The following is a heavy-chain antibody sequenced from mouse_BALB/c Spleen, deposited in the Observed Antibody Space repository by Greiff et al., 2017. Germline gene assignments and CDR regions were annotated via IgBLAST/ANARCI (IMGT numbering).Heavy chain of an antibody. CDR3: ARDRENYYGSSYWFAY. V-gene: IGHV5-4*02. D-gene: IGHD1-1*01. CDR1: GFAFSSYD. J-gene: IGHJ3*01. Sequence: EVQGVESGGGLVKPGGSLKLSCAASGFAFSSYDMSWVRQTPEKRLEWVAYISDGGSYTYYPDSVKGRFTISRDNAKNNLYLQMSSLKSEDTAMYYCARDRENYYGSSYWFAYWGQGTLVTVSA. CDR2: ISDGGSYT.